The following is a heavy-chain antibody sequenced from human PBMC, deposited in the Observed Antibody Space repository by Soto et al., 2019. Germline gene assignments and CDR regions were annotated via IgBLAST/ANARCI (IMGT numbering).Heavy chain of an antibody. V-gene: IGHV3-33*01. J-gene: IGHJ4*02. Sequence: GGSLRLSCAASGFTFSSHGMHWARQAPGKGLEWVAVIWYDGSNKYYADSVKGRFTISRDDSKNMVYLQMNSLRTEDTAVYYCVRDGWYSIQAPYWGQGTLVTVSS. D-gene: IGHD6-19*01. CDR2: IWYDGSNK. CDR1: GFTFSSHG. CDR3: VRDGWYSIQAPY.